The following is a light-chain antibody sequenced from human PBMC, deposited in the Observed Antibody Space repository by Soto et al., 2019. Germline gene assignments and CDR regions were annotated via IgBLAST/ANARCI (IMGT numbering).Light chain of an antibody. CDR1: QGISSSY. CDR2: GAS. V-gene: IGKV3-20*01. J-gene: IGKJ1*01. Sequence: ENVLTQSPGTLSLSPGDRVTLSCRASQGISSSYLAWYQRKPGQGPRLLIYGASNRATGIPDRFSGSGSGTDFTLTIGRLEPEDFAVYYCQQYDSSPPTFGQGTKVEIK. CDR3: QQYDSSPPT.